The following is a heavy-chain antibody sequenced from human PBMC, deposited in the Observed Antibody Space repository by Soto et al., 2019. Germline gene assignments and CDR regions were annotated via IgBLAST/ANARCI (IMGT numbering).Heavy chain of an antibody. V-gene: IGHV3-30*18. Sequence: GGSLRLSCAASGFTFSSYGMHWVRQAPGKGLEWVAVISYDGSNKYYADSVKGRFTISRDNSKNTLYLQMNSLRAEDTAVYYCAKDGLRLGELSLLSYYYYGMDVWGQGTTVTVSS. CDR1: GFTFSSYG. D-gene: IGHD3-16*02. J-gene: IGHJ6*02. CDR2: ISYDGSNK. CDR3: AKDGLRLGELSLLSYYYYGMDV.